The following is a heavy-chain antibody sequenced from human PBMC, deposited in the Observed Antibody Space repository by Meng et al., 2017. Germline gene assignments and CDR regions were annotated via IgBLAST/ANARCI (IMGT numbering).Heavy chain of an antibody. CDR3: ARVDAGNPNWGYSYYYGMDV. J-gene: IGHJ6*02. Sequence: SETLSLTCTVSGYSISSGYYWGWIRQPPGKGLEWIGSTYHSGSTYYNPSLKSRVTISVDTSKNQFSLKLSSVTAADTAVYYCARVDAGNPNWGYSYYYGMDVWGQGTTVTVSS. CDR2: TYHSGST. CDR1: GYSISSGYY. V-gene: IGHV4-38-2*02. D-gene: IGHD7-27*01.